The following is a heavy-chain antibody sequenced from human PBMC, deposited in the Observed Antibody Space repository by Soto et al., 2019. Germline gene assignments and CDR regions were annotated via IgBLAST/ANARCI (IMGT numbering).Heavy chain of an antibody. D-gene: IGHD2-15*01. CDR3: ARGLRGNICSGGSCYSYYGMDV. V-gene: IGHV4-39*07. CDR1: GGSISSSSYY. CDR2: INHSGST. Sequence: SETLSLTCTVSGGSISSSSYYWSWIRQPPGKGLEWIGEINHSGSTNYNPSLKSRVTISVDTSKNQFSLKLSSVTAADTAVYYCARGLRGNICSGGSCYSYYGMDVWGQGTTVTVSS. J-gene: IGHJ6*02.